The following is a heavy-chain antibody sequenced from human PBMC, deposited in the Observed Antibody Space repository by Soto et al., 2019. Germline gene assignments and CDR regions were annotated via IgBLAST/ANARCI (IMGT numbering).Heavy chain of an antibody. CDR1: GGTFSSYA. CDR2: IIPIFGTA. J-gene: IGHJ4*02. Sequence: GASVKVSCKASGGTFSSYAISWVRQAPGQGLEWMGGIIPIFGTANYAQKFQGRVTITADESTSTAYMELSSLRSEDTAVYYCARGAPSDYYDSSGYFDYWGQGTMVTVSS. V-gene: IGHV1-69*13. CDR3: ARGAPSDYYDSSGYFDY. D-gene: IGHD3-22*01.